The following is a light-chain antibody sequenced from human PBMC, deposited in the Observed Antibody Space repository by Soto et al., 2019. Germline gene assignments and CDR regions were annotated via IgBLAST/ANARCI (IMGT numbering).Light chain of an antibody. Sequence: VMTQSPLSLSVTPGEAASISCMSSARLLHKNGYNYVDWYMQKRGQSPQLLIYLGSNRASGGPDRFSGSGSDTYFTLEISRVEADDVGVYYCMQPLENFRTFGQGTKVDIK. CDR1: ARLLHKNGYNY. V-gene: IGKV2-28*01. CDR3: MQPLENFRT. J-gene: IGKJ1*01. CDR2: LGS.